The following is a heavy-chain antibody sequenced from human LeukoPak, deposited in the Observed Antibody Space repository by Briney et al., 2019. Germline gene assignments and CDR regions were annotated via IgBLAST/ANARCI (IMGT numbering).Heavy chain of an antibody. J-gene: IGHJ4*02. CDR1: GGSISDYY. CDR2: MDYSGST. CDR3: ARQGYDIKSPFDY. Sequence: SETLSLTCTVSGGSISDYYWTWIRQSPGTGLEWIGYMDYSGSTAYNPSLKSRVTISVDTSKNQFSLKLSSVTAADTAVYYCARQGYDIKSPFDYWGQGTLVTVSS. V-gene: IGHV4-59*08. D-gene: IGHD3-22*01.